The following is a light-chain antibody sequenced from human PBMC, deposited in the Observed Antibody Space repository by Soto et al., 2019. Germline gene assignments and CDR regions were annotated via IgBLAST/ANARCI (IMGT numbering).Light chain of an antibody. CDR1: QSISTW. Sequence: DIQMTQSPSTLSASVGDRVTITCRASQSISTWLAWYQQKPGKAPKVLIYYASSLESGVPSRFSGSGSGTEFTLTISSLQPDDFATYFCQQYNGYPWTFDQGTKVEIK. CDR3: QQYNGYPWT. J-gene: IGKJ1*01. V-gene: IGKV1-5*01. CDR2: YAS.